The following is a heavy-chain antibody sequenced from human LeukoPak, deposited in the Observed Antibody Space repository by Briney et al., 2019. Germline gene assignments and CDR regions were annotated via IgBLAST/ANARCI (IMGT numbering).Heavy chain of an antibody. CDR2: IFYSGST. Sequence: SETLSLTCTVSGGSISTYYWSWIRQPPGKGLEWIGYIFYSGSTNHNPSLKSRVTISVDTSKNQFSLKLSSVTAADTAVYYCASRPPRYSSSWYSKGFDYWGQGTLVTVSS. CDR1: GGSISTYY. J-gene: IGHJ4*02. V-gene: IGHV4-59*01. D-gene: IGHD6-13*01. CDR3: ASRPPRYSSSWYSKGFDY.